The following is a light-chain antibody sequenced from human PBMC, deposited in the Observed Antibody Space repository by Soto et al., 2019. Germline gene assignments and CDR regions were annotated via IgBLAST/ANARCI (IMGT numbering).Light chain of an antibody. V-gene: IGLV2-14*01. J-gene: IGLJ1*01. CDR1: SXDIGSYDH. CDR2: SVS. CDR3: ISYTVSRPYV. Sequence: QSALTQPASVSGSPGQSITISCSGTSXDIGSYDHVAWFQQFPGKTPKLMIYSVSNRPSGVSYRFSGSKSGNTASLTISALQAEDEADYYCISYTVSRPYVFGTGTKVTVL.